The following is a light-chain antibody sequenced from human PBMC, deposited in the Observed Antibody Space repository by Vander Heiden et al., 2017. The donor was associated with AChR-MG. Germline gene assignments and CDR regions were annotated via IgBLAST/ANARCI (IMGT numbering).Light chain of an antibody. Sequence: DIQMTQSPSSLSASVGDRVTITCRASQSISSYLNWYQQKPGKAPKLLIYAASRLQSGVPSRFSGSGSGTDFTLTISRLQPEDFANYYWQQSYSTHPYNVSQGNKLEIK. CDR1: QSISSY. V-gene: IGKV1-39*01. CDR3: QQSYSTHPYN. CDR2: AAS. J-gene: IGKJ2*01.